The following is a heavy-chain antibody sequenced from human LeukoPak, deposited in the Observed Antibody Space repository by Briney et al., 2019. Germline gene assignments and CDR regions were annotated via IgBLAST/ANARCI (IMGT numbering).Heavy chain of an antibody. V-gene: IGHV3-30*02. D-gene: IGHD6-19*01. J-gene: IGHJ4*02. CDR2: IRYDGSNK. CDR1: GFTFSSYG. CDR3: AKSTAKAIAVAGPKGFGIDY. Sequence: PGGSLRLSCAASGFTFSSYGMHWVGQAPGKGLEWVAFIRYDGSNKYYADSVKGRFTISRDNSKNTLYLQMNSLRAEDTAVYYCAKSTAKAIAVAGPKGFGIDYWGQGTLVTVSS.